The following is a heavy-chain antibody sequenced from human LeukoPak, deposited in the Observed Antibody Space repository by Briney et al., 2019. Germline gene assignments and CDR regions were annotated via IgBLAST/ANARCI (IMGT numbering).Heavy chain of an antibody. V-gene: IGHV1-2*02. D-gene: IGHD6-19*01. J-gene: IGHJ4*02. CDR2: INPNSGGT. CDR3: ARVMAVAGTNFDY. CDR1: GYTFTGYY. Sequence: ASVKVSCKASGYTFTGYYMHWVRQAPGQGLEWMGWINPNSGGTNYAQKFQGRVTMTRDTSTSTAYMELSRLRSEDTAVYYCARVMAVAGTNFDYWGQGNLVTVSS.